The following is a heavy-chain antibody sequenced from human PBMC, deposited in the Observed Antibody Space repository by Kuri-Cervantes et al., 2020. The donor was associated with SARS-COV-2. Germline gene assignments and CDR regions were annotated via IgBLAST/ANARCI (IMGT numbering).Heavy chain of an antibody. CDR3: ARVRETIFGGHGGKDAYYYYYGMDV. V-gene: IGHV1-24*01. CDR2: FDPEDGET. Sequence: ASVKVSCKVSGYTLTELSMHWVRQAPGKGLEWMGGFDPEDGETIYAQKFQGRVTITADKSTSTAYMELSSLRSEDTAVYYCARVRETIFGGHGGKDAYYYYYGMDVWGQGTTVTVSS. J-gene: IGHJ6*02. CDR1: GYTLTELS. D-gene: IGHD3-3*01.